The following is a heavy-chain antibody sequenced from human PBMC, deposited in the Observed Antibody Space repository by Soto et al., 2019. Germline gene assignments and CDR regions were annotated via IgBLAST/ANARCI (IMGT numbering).Heavy chain of an antibody. CDR1: GGSISSGGYS. Sequence: QLQLQESGSGLVKASQTLSLTCAVSGGSISSGGYSWSWTRQPPGKGLEWIGYIYHGSTYYNPSLKSRVTISIDRSKNQFSLKLSSVTAADTAVYYCASSGSRGIGAFDIWGQGTMVTVSS. J-gene: IGHJ3*02. CDR2: IYHGST. D-gene: IGHD3-22*01. V-gene: IGHV4-30-2*01. CDR3: ASSGSRGIGAFDI.